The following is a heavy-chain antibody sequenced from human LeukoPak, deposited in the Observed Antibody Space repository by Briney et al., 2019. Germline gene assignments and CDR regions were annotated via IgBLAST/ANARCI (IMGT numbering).Heavy chain of an antibody. CDR3: ARGPEELRTQKTPFDP. CDR1: GGSISSGGYS. CDR2: INHSGST. J-gene: IGHJ5*02. Sequence: KTSQTLSLTCAVSGGSISSGGYSWSWIRQPPGKGLEWIGEINHSGSTNYNPSLKSRVTISVDTSKNQFSLKLSSVTAADTAVYYCARGPEELRTQKTPFDPWGQGTLVTVSS. V-gene: IGHV4-30-2*01. D-gene: IGHD1-26*01.